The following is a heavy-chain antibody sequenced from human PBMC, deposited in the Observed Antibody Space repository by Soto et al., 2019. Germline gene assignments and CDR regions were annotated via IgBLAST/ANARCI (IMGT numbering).Heavy chain of an antibody. CDR2: INPDGSVK. Sequence: PGGSLRLSCAASGFTFRTSWMAWVRQTPGKGLESVALINPDGSVKWHVDSVEGRFAIPRDNAKNSLYLQMNSLRAEDTAVYYCAKGVLRVGRGLSYFDYWGQGTLVTVSS. V-gene: IGHV3-7*03. CDR3: AKGVLRVGRGLSYFDY. D-gene: IGHD6-13*01. CDR1: GFTFRTSW. J-gene: IGHJ4*02.